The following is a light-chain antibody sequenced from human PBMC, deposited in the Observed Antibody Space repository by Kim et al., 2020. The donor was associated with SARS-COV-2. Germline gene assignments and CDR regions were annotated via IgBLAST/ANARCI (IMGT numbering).Light chain of an antibody. Sequence: PGQTASITCSGDKLGDKYACWYQQKPGQSPVLVIYQDSKRPSGIPGRFSGSNSGNTATLTISGTQAMDEADYYCQAWDSSTANVVFGGGTQLTVL. CDR2: QDS. CDR1: KLGDKY. J-gene: IGLJ2*01. CDR3: QAWDSSTANVV. V-gene: IGLV3-1*01.